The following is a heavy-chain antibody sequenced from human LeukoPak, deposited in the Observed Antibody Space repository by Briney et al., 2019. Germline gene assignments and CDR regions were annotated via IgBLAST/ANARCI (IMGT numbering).Heavy chain of an antibody. V-gene: IGHV3-21*01. D-gene: IGHD6-13*01. Sequence: GGSLRLSCAASGFTFSSYSMNWVRQAPRKGLEWVSSISSISTYIHYADSVKGRFTISRDNAKNSLYLQMNSLRAEDTAVYYCARGAPYIAAAGTGLDYWGQGTLVTVSS. CDR3: ARGAPYIAAAGTGLDY. J-gene: IGHJ4*02. CDR2: ISSISTYI. CDR1: GFTFSSYS.